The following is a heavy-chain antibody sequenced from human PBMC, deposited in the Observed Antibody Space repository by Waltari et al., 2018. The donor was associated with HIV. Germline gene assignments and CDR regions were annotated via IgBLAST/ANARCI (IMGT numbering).Heavy chain of an antibody. D-gene: IGHD5-12*01. CDR3: ARDGWLRSAYGMDV. V-gene: IGHV3-48*01. CDR2: ISGSSSTI. J-gene: IGHJ6*02. Sequence: VQLVESGGGLVQPGGSLRLSCAPSGFTFTTFTMNWVRQAPGKGLEFISYISGSSSTIYYADSVKGRFTISRDNARNSLYLQMNSLRAEDTAVYYCARDGWLRSAYGMDVWGQGTTVTVS. CDR1: GFTFTTFT.